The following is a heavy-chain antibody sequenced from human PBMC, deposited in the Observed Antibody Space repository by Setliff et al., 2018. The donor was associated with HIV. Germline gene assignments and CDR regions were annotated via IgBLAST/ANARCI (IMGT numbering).Heavy chain of an antibody. D-gene: IGHD1-26*01. CDR2: INTGKGNT. V-gene: IGHV1-3*04. J-gene: IGHJ5*02. CDR3: AREPFYSGSYPGYNWFDP. CDR1: GYTFTSYA. Sequence: ASVKVSCKASGYTFTSYAMHWVRQAPGQRLEWMGWINTGKGNTKYSQNFQGRVTITRDTPASTAYMELSSLRSEDTAVYYCAREPFYSGSYPGYNWFDPWGQGTLVTVSS.